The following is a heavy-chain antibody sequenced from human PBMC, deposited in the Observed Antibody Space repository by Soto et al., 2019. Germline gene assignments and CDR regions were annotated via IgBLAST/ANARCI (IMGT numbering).Heavy chain of an antibody. J-gene: IGHJ4*02. CDR2: ISYDGSNK. CDR1: GFTFSSYG. D-gene: IGHD5-12*01. V-gene: IGHV3-30*18. Sequence: QVQLVESGGGVVQPGRSLRLSCAASGFTFSSYGVHWVRQAPGKGLESVAVISYDGSNKYYADPVKGRFTISRDNSKNTLYLQTNSLRAEDTAVYYCAKGPRRERWLQSAFDYWGQGTLVTVST. CDR3: AKGPRRERWLQSAFDY.